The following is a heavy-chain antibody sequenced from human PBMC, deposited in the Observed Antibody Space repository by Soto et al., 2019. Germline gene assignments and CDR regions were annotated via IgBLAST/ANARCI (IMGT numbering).Heavy chain of an antibody. CDR1: GYTFTSYA. CDR2: INAGNGNT. CDR3: ARDIPMRKVFDI. V-gene: IGHV1-3*01. D-gene: IGHD3-10*01. Sequence: QVQLVQSGAEVKKPGASVKVSCKASGYTFTSYAMHWVRQAPGQRLEWMGWINAGNGNTKYSQKFQGRVTITRDTSASTAYMELSSLRSEDTAVYYCARDIPMRKVFDIWGQGTMVTVSS. J-gene: IGHJ3*02.